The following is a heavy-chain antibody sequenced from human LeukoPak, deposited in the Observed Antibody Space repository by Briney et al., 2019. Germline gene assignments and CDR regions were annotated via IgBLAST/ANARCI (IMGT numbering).Heavy chain of an antibody. V-gene: IGHV1-69*06. CDR2: IIPIFGTA. CDR3: ASNRRITMVRGVIPLEY. D-gene: IGHD3-10*01. CDR1: GGTFSSYA. Sequence: GASVKVSCKASGGTFSSYAISWVRQAPGQGLEWMGGIIPIFGTANYAQKFQGRVTITADKSTSTAYMELSSLRSEDTAVYYCASNRRITMVRGVIPLEYWGQGTLVTVSS. J-gene: IGHJ4*02.